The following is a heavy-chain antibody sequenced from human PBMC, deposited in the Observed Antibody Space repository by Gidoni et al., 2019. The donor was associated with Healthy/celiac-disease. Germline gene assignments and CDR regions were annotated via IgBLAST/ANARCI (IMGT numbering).Heavy chain of an antibody. CDR1: GFTFSDYY. Sequence: QVQLVESGGGLVKPGGSLRLSCAASGFTFSDYYMSWIRQAPGKGLEWVSYISSSSSYTNYADSVKGRFTISRDNAKNSLYLQMNSLRAEDTAVYYCARDLTMVQGVYYWGQGTLVTVSS. D-gene: IGHD3-10*01. J-gene: IGHJ4*02. V-gene: IGHV3-11*05. CDR2: ISSSSSYT. CDR3: ARDLTMVQGVYY.